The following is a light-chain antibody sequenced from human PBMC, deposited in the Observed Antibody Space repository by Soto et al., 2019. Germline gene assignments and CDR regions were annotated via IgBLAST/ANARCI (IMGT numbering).Light chain of an antibody. V-gene: IGKV1-9*01. J-gene: IGKJ5*01. CDR3: QQLNSYPIT. CDR2: AAS. Sequence: DIQLTQSPSFLSASVGDRVTITCRASQGLSSDLAWDQQKPGKAPKLLIYAASTLQSGVPSRFSGSGSGTEFTLTISSLQPEDFATYYCQQLNSYPITFGQGTRLEIK. CDR1: QGLSSD.